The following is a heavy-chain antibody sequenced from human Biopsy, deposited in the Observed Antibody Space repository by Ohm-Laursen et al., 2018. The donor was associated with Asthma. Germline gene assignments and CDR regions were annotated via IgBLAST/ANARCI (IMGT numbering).Heavy chain of an antibody. CDR1: PGSFSGFF. CDR2: TNERGVT. J-gene: IGHJ6*02. CDR3: ARGPELDV. V-gene: IGHV4-34*01. Sequence: GTLSLTWDVYPGSFSGFFWTWIRQSPGKGLEWIGETNERGVTNNNPSLKSLVIISIDTYWNRVSLKLTSVTAADTAVYYCARGPELDVWGQGTTVTVSS.